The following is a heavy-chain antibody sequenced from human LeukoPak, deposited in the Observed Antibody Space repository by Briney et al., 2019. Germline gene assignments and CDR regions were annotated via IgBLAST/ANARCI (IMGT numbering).Heavy chain of an antibody. Sequence: PGGTLRLSCAASGFTFSSYGMSWVRQAPGEGLEWVSGISGSGGSTYYADSVKGRFTISRDNSKNTLYLQMNSLRAEDTAVYYCARAQGGVGYWGQGTLVTVSS. CDR1: GFTFSSYG. D-gene: IGHD3-16*01. J-gene: IGHJ4*02. CDR2: ISGSGGST. V-gene: IGHV3-23*01. CDR3: ARAQGGVGY.